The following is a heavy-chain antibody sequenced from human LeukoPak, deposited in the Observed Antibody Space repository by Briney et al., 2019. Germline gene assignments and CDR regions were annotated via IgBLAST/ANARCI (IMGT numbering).Heavy chain of an antibody. CDR3: ARGGYSFDY. J-gene: IGHJ4*02. V-gene: IGHV3-7*01. D-gene: IGHD5-18*01. CDR1: GFSLSGYW. Sequence: PGGSLRLSCAASGFSLSGYWMTWVRQAPGKGLEWVAGLHADGVEQNYVDSVTGRFTMSRDNAKNSLDLQMNSLRVEDTAVYYCARGGYSFDYLGQGTLVAVSS. CDR2: LHADGVEQ.